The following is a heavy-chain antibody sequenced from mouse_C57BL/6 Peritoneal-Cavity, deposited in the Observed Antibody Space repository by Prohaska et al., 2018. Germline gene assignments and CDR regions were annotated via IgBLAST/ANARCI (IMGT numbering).Heavy chain of an antibody. CDR1: GIDFSRYW. D-gene: IGHD1-1*01. CDR3: ARQLRGDYFDY. V-gene: IGHV4-1*01. J-gene: IGHJ2*01. CDR2: SNPDSSTI. Sequence: VKLLQSGGGLVQPGGSLKLSCAASGIDFSRYWMSWVRRAPGKGLEWIGESNPDSSTINYAPSLKDKFIISRDNAKNTLYLQMSKVRSEDTALYYCARQLRGDYFDYWGQGTTLTVSS.